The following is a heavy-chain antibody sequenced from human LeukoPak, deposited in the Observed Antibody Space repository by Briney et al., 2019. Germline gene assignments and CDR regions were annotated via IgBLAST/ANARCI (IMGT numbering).Heavy chain of an antibody. CDR3: ARDLVVPAAMRGYYYYGMDV. V-gene: IGHV3-7*01. CDR2: IKQDGSEK. D-gene: IGHD2-2*01. Sequence: GGSLRLSCAASGFTFSSYWMSWVRQAPGKGLEWVANIKQDGSEKYYVDSVKGRFTISRDNAKNSLYLQMNSLRAEDTAVYYCARDLVVPAAMRGYYYYGMDVWGQGTTVTVSS. J-gene: IGHJ6*02. CDR1: GFTFSSYW.